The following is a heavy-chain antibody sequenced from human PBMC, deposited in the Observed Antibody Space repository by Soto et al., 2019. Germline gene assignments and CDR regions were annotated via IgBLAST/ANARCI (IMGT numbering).Heavy chain of an antibody. V-gene: IGHV4-59*08. CDR1: GGSISSYY. CDR3: ARLPFRDFDY. Sequence: SETLSLTCTVSGGSISSYYWSWIRQPPGKGLEWIGYIYYSGSTNYNPSLKSRVTISVDTSKNQFSLKLSSVTAADTAVYYCARLPFRDFDYWGQGTLVTVSS. CDR2: IYYSGST. J-gene: IGHJ4*02.